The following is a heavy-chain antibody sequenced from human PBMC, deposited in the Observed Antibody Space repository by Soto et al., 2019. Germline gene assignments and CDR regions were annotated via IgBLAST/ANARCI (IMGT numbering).Heavy chain of an antibody. D-gene: IGHD2-2*01. Sequence: PGGSLRLSCAASGFTFISYSICWVRQAPWKGLEWVSSISVSGDRTFYADSVKGRFTISRDNSRNTLHLQMNSLRAEDTAVYYCAKDGDCLTRNQPLDSGGQGTLVHAYS. CDR2: ISVSGDRT. V-gene: IGHV3-23*01. CDR1: GFTFISYS. J-gene: IGHJ1*01. CDR3: AKDGDCLTRNQPLDS.